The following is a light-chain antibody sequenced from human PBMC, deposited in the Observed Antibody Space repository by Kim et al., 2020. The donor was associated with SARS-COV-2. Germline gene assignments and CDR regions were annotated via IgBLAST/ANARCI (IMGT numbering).Light chain of an antibody. V-gene: IGKV2-24*01. Sequence: VVLTQTPVSSPVTLGQPASISCRSSESLVQYDGRTYLSWLQQRPGQPPKLLIYKISQRFAGVPDRFSGSGAGTDFTLRISRVEAEDVGIYYCMQVTKYPITFGQGTRLEIK. CDR3: MQVTKYPIT. CDR2: KIS. CDR1: ESLVQYDGRTY. J-gene: IGKJ5*01.